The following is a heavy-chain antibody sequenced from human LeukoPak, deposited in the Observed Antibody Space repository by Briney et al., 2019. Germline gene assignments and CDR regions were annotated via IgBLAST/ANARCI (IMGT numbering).Heavy chain of an antibody. Sequence: SETLSLTCTVSGGSISSYYWSWIRQPPGKGLEWIGRIYTSGSTNYNPSLKSRVTISVDTSKNQFSLKLSSVTAADTAVYYCARATRLGIGREAFDIWGQGTMVTVSS. CDR3: ARATRLGIGREAFDI. CDR2: IYTSGST. D-gene: IGHD7-27*01. J-gene: IGHJ3*02. V-gene: IGHV4-4*08. CDR1: GGSISSYY.